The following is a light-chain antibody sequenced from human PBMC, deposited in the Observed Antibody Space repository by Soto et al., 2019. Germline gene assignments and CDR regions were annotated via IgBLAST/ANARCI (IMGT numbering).Light chain of an antibody. J-gene: IGKJ2*01. CDR3: QQRSNWPPMYT. V-gene: IGKV3-11*01. Sequence: EIVLTQSPATLSLSPGERGTLSCRASQSVGSDLAWYQLKPGQAPRLLIYDASKRATGIPARFSGSGSGTDFTLTISSLDPEDFAVYYCQQRSNWPPMYTFGKGTKLEIK. CDR2: DAS. CDR1: QSVGSD.